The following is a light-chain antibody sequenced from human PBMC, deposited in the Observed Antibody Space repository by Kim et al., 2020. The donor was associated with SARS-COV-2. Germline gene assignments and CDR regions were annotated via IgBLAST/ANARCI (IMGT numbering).Light chain of an antibody. V-gene: IGKV1-9*01. CDR3: QQYEA. Sequence: SFLSASVGDRVTITCRASQGISSYLAWYQQKPGKAPKLLIYAASTLQSGVPSRFSGSGSGTEFTLTISSLQPEDFATYYCQQYEAFGQGTRLEIK. CDR1: QGISSY. CDR2: AAS. J-gene: IGKJ5*01.